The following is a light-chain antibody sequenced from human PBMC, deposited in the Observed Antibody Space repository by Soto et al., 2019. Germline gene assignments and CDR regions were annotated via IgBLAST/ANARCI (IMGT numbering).Light chain of an antibody. V-gene: IGKV3-15*01. CDR2: GAS. CDR1: QSVADN. CDR3: QQYNYWPIT. Sequence: EVVVTQSPATLSVSPGERVTLSCRSSQSVADNLAWFQQKPGQGPRLLIYGASTRATGIPARFSGSGSETDFTLTVSSLRSEDSAVYYCQQYNYWPITFGQGIRLEI. J-gene: IGKJ5*01.